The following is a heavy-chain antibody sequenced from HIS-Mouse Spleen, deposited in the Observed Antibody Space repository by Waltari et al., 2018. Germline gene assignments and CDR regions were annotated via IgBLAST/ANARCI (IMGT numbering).Heavy chain of an antibody. Sequence: QVQLLQSGAEVKKPGASVKVSCKASGYTFTGYYMHWVRQAPGQGLEWMGGVNPNRGGTNYAQTFPGRVTMTRDTSISTAYMERSRLRSDDTAVYYCARDTAHDSSSSLDYWGQGTLVTVSS. D-gene: IGHD6-6*01. CDR1: GYTFTGYY. CDR2: VNPNRGGT. CDR3: ARDTAHDSSSSLDY. J-gene: IGHJ4*02. V-gene: IGHV1-2*02.